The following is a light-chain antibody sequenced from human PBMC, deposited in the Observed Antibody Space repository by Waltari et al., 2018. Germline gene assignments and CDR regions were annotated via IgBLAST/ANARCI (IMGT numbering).Light chain of an antibody. V-gene: IGLV2-23*02. CDR2: EVS. CDR3: CSYAGNSIYV. CDR1: TSDVGSYTL. J-gene: IGLJ1*01. Sequence: QSALTQPASVSGSPGQSITISCTGTTSDVGSYTLVSWYQHHPAKAPKLIIFEVSEGPSGVSTRFSDSKTGNRASLTISGLQAEDEADYHCCSYAGNSIYVFGTGTRVTVL.